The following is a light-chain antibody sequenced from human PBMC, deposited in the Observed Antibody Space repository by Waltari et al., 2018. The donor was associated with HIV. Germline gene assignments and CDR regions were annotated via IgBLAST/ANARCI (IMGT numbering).Light chain of an antibody. CDR3: QQRSNWPPEFT. V-gene: IGKV3-11*01. Sequence: DTVLTQYPAPLSLSPGERATLSCRASQSVSNHLAWYQQKPGQAPRLLIYDASNRATGVPARFSGSRSGTDFTLTISSLDPEDFAVYYCQQRSNWPPEFTFGPGTKVDIK. CDR2: DAS. J-gene: IGKJ3*01. CDR1: QSVSNH.